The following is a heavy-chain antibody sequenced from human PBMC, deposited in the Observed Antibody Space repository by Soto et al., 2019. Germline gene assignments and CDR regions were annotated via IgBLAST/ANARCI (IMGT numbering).Heavy chain of an antibody. Sequence: SETLSLRCAVSCCCSCHRYYSWSWIRQTPGEGLEWIGFISNSGSLYYNYSLKSRVTISVDGSKNHFFLNLTAVTAADTALYHCATYGKFFQICGQGTKVTVSS. V-gene: IGHV4-30-2*01. D-gene: IGHD4-17*01. CDR2: ISNSGSL. J-gene: IGHJ3*02. CDR1: CCCSCHRYYS. CDR3: ATYGKFFQI.